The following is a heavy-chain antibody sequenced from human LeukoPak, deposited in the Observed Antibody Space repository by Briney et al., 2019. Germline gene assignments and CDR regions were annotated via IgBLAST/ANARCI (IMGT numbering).Heavy chain of an antibody. J-gene: IGHJ4*02. CDR2: IYHSGST. V-gene: IGHV4-38-2*02. CDR1: GYSISSGYY. D-gene: IGHD6-13*01. CDR3: ARITAAGTVFDY. Sequence: SETLSLTCTVSGYSISSGYYWGWIRQPPGKGLEWIGSIYHSGSTYYNPSLKSRVTISVDTSKNQFSLKLSSVTAADTAVYYCARITAAGTVFDYWGQGILVTVSS.